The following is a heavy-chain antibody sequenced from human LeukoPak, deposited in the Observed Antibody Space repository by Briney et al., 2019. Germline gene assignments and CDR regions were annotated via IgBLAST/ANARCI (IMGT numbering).Heavy chain of an antibody. D-gene: IGHD6-25*01. V-gene: IGHV3-74*01. CDR1: GFTFTNYW. J-gene: IGHJ4*02. CDR3: ARLGSQGGVAALDY. Sequence: GGSLRLSCAASGFTFTNYWMHWVRQAPGMGLAWVSRLPPDELDIIYADSVKGRFTVSRDNAKNTVYLQMHNLRAEDTAVYYCARLGSQGGVAALDYWGQGTLVTVSS. CDR2: LPPDELDI.